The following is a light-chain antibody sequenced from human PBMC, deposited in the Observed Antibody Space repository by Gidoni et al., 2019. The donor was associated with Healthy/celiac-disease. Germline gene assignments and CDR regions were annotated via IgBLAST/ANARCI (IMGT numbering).Light chain of an antibody. J-gene: IGKJ1*01. CDR1: QGISSY. Sequence: VIWMTQSPSLLSASTGDRVTISCRMHQGISSYLAWYQQKPGKAPELRIYAASTLQSGVPSRFSGSGSGTDSTLTISCLQSEDFAIYYCQQYYSFPPTFGQGTKVEIK. CDR2: AAS. V-gene: IGKV1D-8*01. CDR3: QQYYSFPPT.